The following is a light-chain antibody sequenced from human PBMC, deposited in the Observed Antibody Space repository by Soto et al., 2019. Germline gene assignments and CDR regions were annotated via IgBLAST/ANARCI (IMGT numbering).Light chain of an antibody. CDR3: QQYGSSPIT. J-gene: IGKJ5*01. V-gene: IGKV3-20*01. CDR2: GAS. CDR1: QSVSSSY. Sequence: EIVLTQSPGTLSLSPGERATLSCRTSQSVSSSYLAWYQQKPGQAPRLIIYGASSRATGIPDRFSGSGSGTDFTLTISRLEPEDFAVYFCQQYGSSPITFGQGTRLEIK.